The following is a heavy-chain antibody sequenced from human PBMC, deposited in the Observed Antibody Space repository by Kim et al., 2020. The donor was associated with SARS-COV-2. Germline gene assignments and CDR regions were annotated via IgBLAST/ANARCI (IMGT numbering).Heavy chain of an antibody. Sequence: SGPTLVKPTQTLTLTCTLSGFSLSTSGVGVGWIRQPPGKALEWLALIYWDDDKRYSPSLKSRLTITKDTSKNQVVLTMTNMDPVDTATYYCAHRGGDFWSGYYTVWGQGTLVTVSS. CDR3: AHRGGDFWSGYYTV. CDR2: IYWDDDK. CDR1: GFSLSTSGVG. V-gene: IGHV2-5*02. J-gene: IGHJ4*02. D-gene: IGHD3-3*01.